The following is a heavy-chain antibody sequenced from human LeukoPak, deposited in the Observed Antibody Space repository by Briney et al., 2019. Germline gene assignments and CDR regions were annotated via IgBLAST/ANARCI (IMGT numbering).Heavy chain of an antibody. D-gene: IGHD6-19*01. V-gene: IGHV3-33*01. Sequence: TGRSLRLSCAASGFTFGSYGMNWVRQAPGKGLEWVAVIWYDGSNKYYADSVKGRFTISRDNSKNTVSLQLNSLRAEDTAVYYCARLGSGWSFDFWGQGTLVAVSS. CDR2: IWYDGSNK. CDR3: ARLGSGWSFDF. CDR1: GFTFGSYG. J-gene: IGHJ4*02.